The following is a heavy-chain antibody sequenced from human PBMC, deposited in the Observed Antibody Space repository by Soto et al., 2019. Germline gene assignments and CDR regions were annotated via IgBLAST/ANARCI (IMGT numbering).Heavy chain of an antibody. CDR3: AMLAPHYDFWTGTLDY. Sequence: EVQLVQSGAEVKKPGESLKISCKGSGYSFSTYWIGCVRPMPGKGREWVGISYPGDSDTRYSPSFQGQVTTSDDKSISTAYLQWRSLNASDTAMYYCAMLAPHYDFWTGTLDYWGQGTLVIVSS. CDR1: GYSFSTYW. CDR2: SYPGDSDT. V-gene: IGHV5-51*03. J-gene: IGHJ4*02. D-gene: IGHD3-3*01.